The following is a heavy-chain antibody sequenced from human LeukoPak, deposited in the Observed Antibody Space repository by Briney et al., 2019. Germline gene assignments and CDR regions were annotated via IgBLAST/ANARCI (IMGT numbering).Heavy chain of an antibody. CDR2: ISYDGRNK. J-gene: IGHJ4*02. D-gene: IGHD3-22*01. V-gene: IGHV3-30*03. CDR1: GXTFSSYG. Sequence: GGSLRLSCAASGXTFSSYGVHWGRQAPGKGLEWVAVISYDGRNKYYADSVKGRFTISRDNSKNTLYLQMNSLRVEDTAVYYCATAPHYSDSSGYPGYWGQGTLVTVSS. CDR3: ATAPHYSDSSGYPGY.